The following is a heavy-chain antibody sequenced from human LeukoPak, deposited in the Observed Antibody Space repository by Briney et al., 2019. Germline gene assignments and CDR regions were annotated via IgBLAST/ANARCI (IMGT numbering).Heavy chain of an antibody. CDR1: GFTFSSYA. Sequence: AGRSLRLSRAASGFTFSSYAMHWVRQAPGKGLEWVAVISYDGSNKYYADSVKGRFTISRDNSKNTLYLQMNSLRAEDTAVYYCARDPIHYYDSSGYVDYWGQGTLVTVSS. V-gene: IGHV3-30-3*01. J-gene: IGHJ4*02. CDR2: ISYDGSNK. D-gene: IGHD3-22*01. CDR3: ARDPIHYYDSSGYVDY.